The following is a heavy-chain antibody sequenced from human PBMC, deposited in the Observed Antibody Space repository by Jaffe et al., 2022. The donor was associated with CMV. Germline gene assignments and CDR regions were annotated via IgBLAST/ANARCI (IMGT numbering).Heavy chain of an antibody. Sequence: QVQLVESGGGVVQPGRSLRLSCAASGFTFSSYGMHWVRQAPGKGLEWVAVIWYDGSNKYYADSVKGRFTISRDNSKNTLYLQMNSLRAEDTAVYYCARLFTYYYDSSGPSPAYDYWGQGTLVTVSS. CDR3: ARLFTYYYDSSGPSPAYDY. D-gene: IGHD3-22*01. J-gene: IGHJ4*02. CDR2: IWYDGSNK. CDR1: GFTFSSYG. V-gene: IGHV3-33*08.